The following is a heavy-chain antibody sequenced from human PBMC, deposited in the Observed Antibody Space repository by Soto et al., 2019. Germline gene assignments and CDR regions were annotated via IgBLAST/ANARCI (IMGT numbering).Heavy chain of an antibody. CDR1: GGSISNNNYY. J-gene: IGHJ4*02. D-gene: IGHD2-8*01. CDR3: ARSSCTNGVCYLGYFDH. V-gene: IGHV4-39*01. CDR2: IYYSGST. Sequence: SETLSLTCTVSGGSISNNNYYWGWVRQPPGKGLEWIASIYYSGSTYYNPSLRSRVTMSVDTSKNQFSLKLTSVTAADTAVYSCARSSCTNGVCYLGYFDHWGQGTLVTVSS.